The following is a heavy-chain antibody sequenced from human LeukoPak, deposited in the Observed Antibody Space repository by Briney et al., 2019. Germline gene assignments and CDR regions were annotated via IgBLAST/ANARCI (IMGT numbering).Heavy chain of an antibody. CDR3: ATSHPLTIFGVVTRGQDFRAYDI. V-gene: IGHV1-24*01. Sequence: AASVKVSCKVSGYTLTELSMHWVRQAPGKGLEWMGGFDPEEGETIYAQNFQGRVTMTEDTSTDTAYMELSSLRSGDTALYYCATSHPLTIFGVVTRGQDFRAYDIWGQGTVVTVSS. CDR1: GYTLTELS. J-gene: IGHJ3*02. D-gene: IGHD3-3*01. CDR2: FDPEEGET.